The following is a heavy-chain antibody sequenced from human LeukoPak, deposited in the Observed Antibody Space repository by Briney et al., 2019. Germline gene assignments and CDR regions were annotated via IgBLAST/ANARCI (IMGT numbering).Heavy chain of an antibody. V-gene: IGHV1-24*01. Sequence: ASVKVSCKVSGYTLTELSMHWVRQAPGKGLEWMGRFDPEDGETIYAQKFQGRVTMTEDTSTDTAHMEVSSLRSEDTAVYYCATDDYGDYGEMIAFDIWGQGTMVTVSS. CDR3: ATDDYGDYGEMIAFDI. CDR2: FDPEDGET. J-gene: IGHJ3*02. D-gene: IGHD4-17*01. CDR1: GYTLTELS.